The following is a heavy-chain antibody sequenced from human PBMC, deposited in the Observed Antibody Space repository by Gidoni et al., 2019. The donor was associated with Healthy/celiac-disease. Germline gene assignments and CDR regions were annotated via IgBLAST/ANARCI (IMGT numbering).Heavy chain of an antibody. J-gene: IGHJ6*02. CDR2: IYSGGST. D-gene: IGHD2-2*01. V-gene: IGHV3-53*01. CDR3: ARESNDCSSTSCSGDYYYGMDV. CDR1: GFTVSSNY. Sequence: EVQLVESGGGLIQPGGSLRLSCAASGFTVSSNYMSWVRQTPGKGLEWVSVIYSGGSTYYADSVKGRFTISRDNSKNTLYLQMNSLRAEDTAVYYCARESNDCSSTSCSGDYYYGMDVWGQGTTVTVSS.